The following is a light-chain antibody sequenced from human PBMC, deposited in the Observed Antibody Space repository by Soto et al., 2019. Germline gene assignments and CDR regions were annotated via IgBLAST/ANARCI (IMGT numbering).Light chain of an antibody. V-gene: IGKV3-20*01. CDR1: QSVSGY. CDR3: QQYGSSPRT. CDR2: DAS. Sequence: PGERATLSCRASQSVSGYLAWYQQKPGQAPRLLIYDASTRATGIPDRFSGSGSGTDFTLTISRLEPEDFAVYYCQQYGSSPRTFGQGTKV. J-gene: IGKJ1*01.